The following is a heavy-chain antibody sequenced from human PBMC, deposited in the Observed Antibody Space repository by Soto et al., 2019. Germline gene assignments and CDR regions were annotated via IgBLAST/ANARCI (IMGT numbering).Heavy chain of an antibody. Sequence: SETLSLTCTVSGGSISISNYYWGWIRQPPGKGLEWIGNIYYNGNTYYNPSLKTRVTISIDTSKNQFSLKVSAVIAADTAVYSCARTGGPYHGLAMDVWGPGATVTVSS. J-gene: IGHJ6*02. V-gene: IGHV4-39*07. D-gene: IGHD3-16*01. CDR2: IYYNGNT. CDR3: ARTGGPYHGLAMDV. CDR1: GGSISISNYY.